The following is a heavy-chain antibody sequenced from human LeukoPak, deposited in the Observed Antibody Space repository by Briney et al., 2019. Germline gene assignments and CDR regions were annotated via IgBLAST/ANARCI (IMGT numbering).Heavy chain of an antibody. CDR2: FDPEDGET. CDR3: ASWDTAMVTFY. V-gene: IGHV1-24*01. J-gene: IGHJ4*02. CDR1: GYTLTELS. D-gene: IGHD5-18*01. Sequence: ASVRVSCKVSGYTLTELSMHWVRQAPGKGLEWMGGFDPEDGETIYAQKFQGRVTITADKSTSTAYMELSSLRSEDTAVYYCASWDTAMVTFYWGQGTLVTVSS.